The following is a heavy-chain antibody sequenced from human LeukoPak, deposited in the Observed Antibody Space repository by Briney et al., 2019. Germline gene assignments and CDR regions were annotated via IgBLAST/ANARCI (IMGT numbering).Heavy chain of an antibody. Sequence: ASVKVSCKVSGYTLTELSMHWVRQAPGKGLEWMGGFDPEDGETIYAQKFQGRVTMTEDTSTDTAYMELSSLRSEDTAVYYCATAIKWELLYAYWGQGTLVTVSS. V-gene: IGHV1-24*01. CDR2: FDPEDGET. J-gene: IGHJ4*02. CDR1: GYTLTELS. D-gene: IGHD1-26*01. CDR3: ATAIKWELLYAY.